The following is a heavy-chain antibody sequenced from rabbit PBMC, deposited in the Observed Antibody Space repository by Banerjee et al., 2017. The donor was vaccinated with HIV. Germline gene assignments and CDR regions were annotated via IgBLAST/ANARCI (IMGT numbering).Heavy chain of an antibody. J-gene: IGHJ4*01. CDR3: ARAYPGYGGYGYGTFNL. CDR1: GFSFSGSHY. CDR2: IYGGSDGNT. D-gene: IGHD6-1*01. Sequence: QEQLVESGGDLAKPEASLTLTCTASGFSFSGSHYMCWVRQAPGKGLEWIACIYGGSDGNTYYASWAKGRFTISKTSSTTVTLQMTSLTAADTATYFCARAYPGYGGYGYGTFNLWGQGTLVTVS. V-gene: IGHV1S45*01.